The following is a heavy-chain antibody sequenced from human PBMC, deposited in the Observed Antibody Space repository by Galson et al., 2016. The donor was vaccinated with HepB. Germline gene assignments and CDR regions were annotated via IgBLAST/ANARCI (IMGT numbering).Heavy chain of an antibody. J-gene: IGHJ5*02. CDR1: GGTFSNFA. Sequence: SVKVSCKASGGTFSNFAISWLRQAPGHGLEWMGGPIPPFGATNYPQKFQGRVTITADKSTTTVYMGLSGLRSEDTAVYYCERGGGITSVRGVMPGGFDPWGQGTLVTVSS. CDR2: PIPPFGAT. V-gene: IGHV1-69*06. CDR3: ERGGGITSVRGVMPGGFDP. D-gene: IGHD3-10*01.